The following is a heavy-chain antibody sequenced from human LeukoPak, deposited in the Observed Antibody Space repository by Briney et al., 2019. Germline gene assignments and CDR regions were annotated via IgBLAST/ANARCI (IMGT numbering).Heavy chain of an antibody. D-gene: IGHD3-3*01. CDR2: IIPILGIA. CDR3: ARGAHYDFWSGSYMDV. Sequence: ASVKVSCKASGGTFSSYAISWVRQAPGQGLEWMGRIIPILGIANYAQKFQGRVTMTRNTSISTAYMELSSLRSEDTAVYYCARGAHYDFWSGSYMDVWGQGTTVTVSS. CDR1: GGTFSSYA. J-gene: IGHJ6*02. V-gene: IGHV1-69*04.